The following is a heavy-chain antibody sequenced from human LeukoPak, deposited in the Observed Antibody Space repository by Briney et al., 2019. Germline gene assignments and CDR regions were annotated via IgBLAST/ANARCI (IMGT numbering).Heavy chain of an antibody. D-gene: IGHD6-19*01. CDR2: ISYDGSNK. CDR3: ASPGIAVADAFDI. Sequence: PGGSLRLSCVASGFNFGDYYMNWIRQAPDKGLEWVAVISYDGSNKYYADSVKGRFTISRDNSKNTLYLQMNSLRAEDTAVYYCASPGIAVADAFDIWGQGTMVTVSS. V-gene: IGHV3-30-3*01. CDR1: GFNFGDYY. J-gene: IGHJ3*02.